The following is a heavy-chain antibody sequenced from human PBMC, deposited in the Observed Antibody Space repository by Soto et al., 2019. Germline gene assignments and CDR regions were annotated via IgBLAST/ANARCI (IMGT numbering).Heavy chain of an antibody. CDR2: ISYDGSNK. J-gene: IGHJ3*02. Sequence: QVQLVESGGGVVQPGRSLRLSCAASGFTFSSYAMHWVRQAPGKGLEWVAVISYDGSNKYYADSGKGRFTISRDNSKNTLYLQMNSLRAEDTAVYYCAAEGWEPSRDAFDIWGQGTMVTVSS. V-gene: IGHV3-30-3*01. D-gene: IGHD1-26*01. CDR3: AAEGWEPSRDAFDI. CDR1: GFTFSSYA.